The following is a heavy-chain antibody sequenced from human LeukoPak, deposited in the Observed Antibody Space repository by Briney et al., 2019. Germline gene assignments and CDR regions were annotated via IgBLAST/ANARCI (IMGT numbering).Heavy chain of an antibody. D-gene: IGHD1-26*01. CDR1: GFTFANYV. CDR3: TRDPILGAPDYFDY. Sequence: GGTLRLSCAASGFTFANYVTHWVRQAPGKGLEWVAVTSPDESLKFYGDSVKGRFTISRDNSKNTMYLQMNNLREEDTAVYYCTRDPILGAPDYFDYWGQGTLVTVSS. V-gene: IGHV3-30*04. J-gene: IGHJ4*02. CDR2: TSPDESLK.